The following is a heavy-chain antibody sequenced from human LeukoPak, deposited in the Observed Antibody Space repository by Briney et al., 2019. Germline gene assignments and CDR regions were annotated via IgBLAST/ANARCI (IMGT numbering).Heavy chain of an antibody. J-gene: IGHJ5*02. CDR2: IIHIFGTA. CDR3: ARDGGGSNWFDP. Sequence: PVKVSWKASGGTFSSYVIRWVRQAPGKGVELIGGIIHIFGTANYAQKLQGRVTITTDESTSTAYMGLSSLRSEDTAVYYCARDGGGSNWFDPWGQGTLVTVSS. V-gene: IGHV1-69*05. D-gene: IGHD2-15*01. CDR1: GGTFSSYV.